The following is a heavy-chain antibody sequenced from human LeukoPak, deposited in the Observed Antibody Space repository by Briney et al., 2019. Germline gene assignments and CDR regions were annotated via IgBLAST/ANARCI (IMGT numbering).Heavy chain of an antibody. D-gene: IGHD2-8*01. Sequence: GGSLRLSCEASGFTFDDYGMSWVRQLPGRGLEWVSGINRNGDSTDYAGSVKGRFTISRDNAKNSHFLQMNSLRVEDTALYYCARGFRNGPFDCWGQGTLVTVSS. CDR2: INRNGDST. CDR1: GFTFDDYG. J-gene: IGHJ4*02. V-gene: IGHV3-20*04. CDR3: ARGFRNGPFDC.